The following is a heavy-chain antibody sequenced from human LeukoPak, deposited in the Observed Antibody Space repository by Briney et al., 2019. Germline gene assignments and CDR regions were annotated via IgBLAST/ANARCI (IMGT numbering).Heavy chain of an antibody. V-gene: IGHV3-33*01. CDR3: ARIHSLYYYDSSGYGAFDI. CDR2: IWNDGSNK. Sequence: GGSLRLSCAASGFTLSSYGMHWVRQAPGKGLEWVAVIWNDGSNKYYADSVKGRFTISRDNSKNTLYLQMNSLRAEDTAVYYCARIHSLYYYDSSGYGAFDIWGQGTMVTVSS. CDR1: GFTLSSYG. J-gene: IGHJ3*02. D-gene: IGHD3-22*01.